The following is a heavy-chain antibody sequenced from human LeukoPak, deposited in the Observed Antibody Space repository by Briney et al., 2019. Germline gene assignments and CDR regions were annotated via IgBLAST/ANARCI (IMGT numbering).Heavy chain of an antibody. CDR1: GYTFTSYG. J-gene: IGHJ4*02. CDR2: ISAYNGNT. CDR3: ARDDLDRLTYYYDSSGLESFVY. D-gene: IGHD3-22*01. V-gene: IGHV1-18*01. Sequence: ASVKVSCKASGYTFTSYGISWVRQAPGQGLEWMGWISAYNGNTNYAQKLQGRVTMTTDTSTSTAYMELRSLRSDDTAVYYCARDDLDRLTYYYDSSGLESFVYWGQGTLVTVSS.